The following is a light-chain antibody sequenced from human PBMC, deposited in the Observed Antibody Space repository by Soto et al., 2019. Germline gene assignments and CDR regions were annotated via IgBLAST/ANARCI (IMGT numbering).Light chain of an antibody. Sequence: QSVLTQPPSMSGAPGQRVTISCTGSSSNIAAGYDVHWYQQHPGTAPKLLIFDNNNRPSGVPDRFSGSKSDTSASLAITGLQAEDEADYYCQSFDTSLSGFVVFGGGTKLTVL. CDR3: QSFDTSLSGFVV. V-gene: IGLV1-40*01. CDR1: SSNIAAGYD. J-gene: IGLJ2*01. CDR2: DNN.